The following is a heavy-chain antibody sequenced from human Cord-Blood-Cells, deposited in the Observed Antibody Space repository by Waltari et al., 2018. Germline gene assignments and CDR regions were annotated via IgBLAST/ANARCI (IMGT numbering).Heavy chain of an antibody. CDR1: GGSISSSSYY. V-gene: IGHV4-39*01. Sequence: QLQLQESGPGLVKPSETLSLTCTVSGGSISSSSYYWGWIRQPPGKGLEWIGSIYYSGSTYHNPSLKSRVTISVDTSKNQFSLKLSSVTAADTAVYYCARRGGGSYLDYWGQGTLVTVSS. CDR2: IYYSGST. CDR3: ARRGGGSYLDY. D-gene: IGHD1-26*01. J-gene: IGHJ4*02.